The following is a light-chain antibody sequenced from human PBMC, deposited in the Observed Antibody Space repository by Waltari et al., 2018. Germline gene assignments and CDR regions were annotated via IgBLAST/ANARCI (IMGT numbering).Light chain of an antibody. J-gene: IGLJ1*01. CDR3: QVWDANTDPGV. Sequence: YVLPQPPSVSVAPGETARITCGGNNIERKSGHCYRQRPGKAPVVVISYDNDRAAGIPGRFSGSNSGNTATLTISRVEAGDEADYYCQVWDANTDPGVFGTGTEVTV. CDR2: YDN. CDR1: NIERKS. V-gene: IGLV3-21*01.